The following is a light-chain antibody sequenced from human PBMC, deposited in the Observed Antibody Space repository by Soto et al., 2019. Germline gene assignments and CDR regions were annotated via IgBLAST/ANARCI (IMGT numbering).Light chain of an antibody. V-gene: IGKV3-11*01. J-gene: IGKJ2*01. CDR3: QQRSNWPT. CDR2: DAS. CDR1: QSVSKNY. Sequence: EIVLTQSPGTLSLSPGERATLSCRASQSVSKNYLAWYQQKPGQAPRLLIYDASNRATGVQARFIVIGSGTEFTLTIRSLEPEEFAVDDCQQRSNWPTFGRGTKVDIK.